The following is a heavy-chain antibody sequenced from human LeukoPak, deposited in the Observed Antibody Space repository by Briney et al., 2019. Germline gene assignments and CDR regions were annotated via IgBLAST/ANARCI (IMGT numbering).Heavy chain of an antibody. CDR2: ISSSSSYI. D-gene: IGHD2-15*01. Sequence: GGSLRLSCAASGFTFSSYSMNWVRQAPGKGLEWVSSISSSSSYIYYADSVKGRFTISRDNAKNSLYLQMNSLRAEDTAAYYCARGGGGGYCSGGSCYGVYYFDYWGQGTLVTVSS. CDR1: GFTFSSYS. CDR3: ARGGGGGYCSGGSCYGVYYFDY. V-gene: IGHV3-21*01. J-gene: IGHJ4*02.